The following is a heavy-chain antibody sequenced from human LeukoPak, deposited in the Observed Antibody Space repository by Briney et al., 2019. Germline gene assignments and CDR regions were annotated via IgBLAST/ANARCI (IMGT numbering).Heavy chain of an antibody. J-gene: IGHJ4*02. CDR3: AKDGRAAAEHYFDY. D-gene: IGHD6-13*01. V-gene: IGHV3-43*02. CDR2: ISWDGGST. CDR1: GFTFSSYA. Sequence: PGGSLRLSCAASGFTFSSYAMSWVRQAPGKGLEWVSLISWDGGSTYYADSVKGRFTISRDNSKNSLYLQMNSLRTEDTALYYCAKDGRAAAEHYFDYWGQGTLVTVSS.